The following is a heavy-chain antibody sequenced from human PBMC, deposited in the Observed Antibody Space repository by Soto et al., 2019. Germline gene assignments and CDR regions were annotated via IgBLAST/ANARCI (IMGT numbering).Heavy chain of an antibody. D-gene: IGHD2-2*02. CDR3: ARGDIVVVPAAIRVNNWFDP. CDR1: GYTFTSYY. V-gene: IGHV1-46*01. J-gene: IGHJ5*02. CDR2: INPSGGST. Sequence: QVQLVQSGAEVKKPGASVKVSCKASGYTFTSYYMHWVRQAPGQGLEWMGIINPSGGSTSYAQKFQGRLAMTRDTSTSTVYMELSSLRSEDTAVYYCARGDIVVVPAAIRVNNWFDPWGQGTLVTVSS.